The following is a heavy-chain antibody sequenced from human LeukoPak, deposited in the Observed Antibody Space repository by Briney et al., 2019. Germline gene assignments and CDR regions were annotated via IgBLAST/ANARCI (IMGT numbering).Heavy chain of an antibody. V-gene: IGHV3-30*02. D-gene: IGHD2-2*01. CDR1: GFTFSSYG. CDR2: IRYDGSNK. Sequence: GGSLRLSCAASGFTFSSYGMHWVRQAPGKGLEWVAFIRYDGSNKYYADSVKGRFTISRDNSKNTLYLQMNSLRAEDTAVYYCAKEGVDCSSTSCYLLHWGQGTLVTVSS. J-gene: IGHJ4*02. CDR3: AKEGVDCSSTSCYLLH.